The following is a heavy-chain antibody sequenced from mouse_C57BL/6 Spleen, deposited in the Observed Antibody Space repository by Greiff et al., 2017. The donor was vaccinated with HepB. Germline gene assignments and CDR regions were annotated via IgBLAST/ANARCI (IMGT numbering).Heavy chain of an antibody. Sequence: QVQLQQPGAELVKPGASVKLSCKASGYTFTSYWMHWVKQRPGQGLEWIGMIHPNSGSTNYNEKFKSKATLTVAKTSSTAYMQLSSLTAEDSAFYYCANWAFAYWGQGTLVTVSA. CDR2: IHPNSGST. CDR1: GYTFTSYW. CDR3: ANWAFAY. D-gene: IGHD4-1*01. V-gene: IGHV1-64*01. J-gene: IGHJ3*01.